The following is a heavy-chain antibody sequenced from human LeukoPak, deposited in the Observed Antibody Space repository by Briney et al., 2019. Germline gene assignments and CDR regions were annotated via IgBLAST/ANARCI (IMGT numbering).Heavy chain of an antibody. CDR2: INYSGST. V-gene: IGHV4-39*01. CDR3: ARLRYSSNWYFDY. D-gene: IGHD6-13*01. Sequence: SETLSLTWTVAGVSISTSSYYWGWICQPPGKGLEWIGSINYSGSTYYNPSLKSRVTISVDTSKNQFSLRLTSVTAADTSVYYCARLRYSSNWYFDYWGQGTLVTVSS. CDR1: GVSISTSSYY. J-gene: IGHJ4*02.